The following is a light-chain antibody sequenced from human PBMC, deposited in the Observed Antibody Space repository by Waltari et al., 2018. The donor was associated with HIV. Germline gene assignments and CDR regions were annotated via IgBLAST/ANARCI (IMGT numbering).Light chain of an antibody. Sequence: QSALTQPASVSGSPAQSITISCIGTSSDVGSHNLVSWYQQHPGKAPKLMIFEVSKRPSGVSNRFFGSKSGNTASLTSSGRQAEDEADYYCCSYASSSTWVFGTGTKVTVL. V-gene: IGLV2-23*02. CDR2: EVS. J-gene: IGLJ1*01. CDR1: SSDVGSHNL. CDR3: CSYASSSTWV.